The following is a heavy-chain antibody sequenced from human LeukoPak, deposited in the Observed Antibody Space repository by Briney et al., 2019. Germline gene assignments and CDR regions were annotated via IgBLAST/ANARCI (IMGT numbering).Heavy chain of an antibody. CDR3: ARDSDLGGPSPAGY. D-gene: IGHD3-16*01. CDR1: GYTFTGYY. Sequence: ASVKVSCKASGYTFTGYYMHWVRQAPGQGLEWMGWINPNSGGTNYAQKFQGRATMTRDTSISTAYMELSRLRSDDTAVYYCARDSDLGGPSPAGYWGQGTLVTVSS. J-gene: IGHJ4*02. CDR2: INPNSGGT. V-gene: IGHV1-2*02.